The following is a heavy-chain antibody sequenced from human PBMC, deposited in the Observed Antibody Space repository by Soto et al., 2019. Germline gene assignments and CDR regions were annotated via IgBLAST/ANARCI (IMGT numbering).Heavy chain of an antibody. CDR3: AKLPHSSGVNYFDY. CDR1: RFTFSTSA. Sequence: PGGSLRLSCAASRFTFSTSAMSWVRQAPGKGLEWVSTISGSSVSTYYADSVKGRFTISRDNSKNTLYLQMNGLRAEDTAVDYCAKLPHSSGVNYFDYWGQGTLVTVSS. D-gene: IGHD3-22*01. CDR2: ISGSSVST. V-gene: IGHV3-23*01. J-gene: IGHJ4*02.